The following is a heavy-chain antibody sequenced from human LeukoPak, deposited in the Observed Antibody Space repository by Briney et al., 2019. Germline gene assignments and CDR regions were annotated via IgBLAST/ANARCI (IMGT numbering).Heavy chain of an antibody. CDR1: GYTLTELS. V-gene: IGHV1-24*01. J-gene: IGHJ4*02. CDR3: ATVRGGKWPPSYYFDY. D-gene: IGHD1-26*01. CDR2: FDPEDGET. Sequence: ASVKVSCKVSGYTLTELSMHRVRQAPGKGLEWMGGFDPEDGETIYAQKFQGRVTMTEDTSTDTAYMELSSLRSEDTAVYYCATVRGGKWPPSYYFDYWGQGTLVTVSS.